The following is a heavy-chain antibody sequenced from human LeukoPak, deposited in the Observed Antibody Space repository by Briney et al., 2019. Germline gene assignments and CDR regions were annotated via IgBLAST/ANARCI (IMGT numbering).Heavy chain of an antibody. CDR1: GFTFSIYA. CDR2: ISSSSSTT. V-gene: IGHV3-48*04. CDR3: VRRGLIVTEYLER. Sequence: GGSLRLSCAASGFTFSIYAMSWVRQAPGKGPEWVSYISSSSSTTYYADTVKGRFTISRDNAKNSLYLQMNSLRAEDTAVYYCVRRGLIVTEYLERWGQGTLVIVSS. D-gene: IGHD3-10*01. J-gene: IGHJ1*01.